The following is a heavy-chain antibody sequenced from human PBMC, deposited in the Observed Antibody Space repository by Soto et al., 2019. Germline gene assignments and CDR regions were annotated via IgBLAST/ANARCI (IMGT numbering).Heavy chain of an antibody. CDR2: INHSGST. CDR1: GGSFSGYY. CDR3: ASSVAGTDWFDP. Sequence: PSETLSLTCAVYGGSFSGYYWSWIRQPPGKGLEWIGEINHSGSTNYNPSLKSRVTISVDTSKNQFSLKLSSVTAADTAVYYCASSVAGTDWFDPWGQGTLVTVSS. J-gene: IGHJ5*02. V-gene: IGHV4-34*01. D-gene: IGHD6-19*01.